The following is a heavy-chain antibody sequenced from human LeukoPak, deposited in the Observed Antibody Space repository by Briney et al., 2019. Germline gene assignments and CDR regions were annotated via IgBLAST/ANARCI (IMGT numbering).Heavy chain of an antibody. CDR3: ATYWELLGNLAFDY. D-gene: IGHD1-26*01. V-gene: IGHV4-4*07. CDR1: GGSISSYY. CDR2: IYTSGST. Sequence: SESLSLTCTVSGGSISSYYWSWIRQPAGKGLEWIGRIYTSGSTNYNPSLKSRVTMSVDTSKNQFSLKLSSVTAADTAVYYCATYWELLGNLAFDYWGQGTLVTVSS. J-gene: IGHJ4*02.